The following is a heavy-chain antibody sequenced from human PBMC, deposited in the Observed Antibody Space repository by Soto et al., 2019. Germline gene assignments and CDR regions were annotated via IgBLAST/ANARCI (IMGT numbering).Heavy chain of an antibody. Sequence: SETLSLTCTVSGGSISSYYWSWIRQPPGKGLEWIGYIYYSGSTNYNPSLKSRVTISVDTSKNQFSLKLSSVTAADTAVYYCARSKIGYYGSGSIYGMDVWGQGTTVTVSS. V-gene: IGHV4-59*12. CDR3: ARSKIGYYGSGSIYGMDV. J-gene: IGHJ6*02. D-gene: IGHD3-10*01. CDR1: GGSISSYY. CDR2: IYYSGST.